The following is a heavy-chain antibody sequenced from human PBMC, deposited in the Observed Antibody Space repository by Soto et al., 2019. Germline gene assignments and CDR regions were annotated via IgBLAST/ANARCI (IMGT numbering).Heavy chain of an antibody. V-gene: IGHV4-30-4*01. Sequence: NPSETLSLTCTVSGVSVSRDYQWIWIRQPPGKGLEWIGHISYSGSPYYHPSLRSRLSISVDTSKNQFSLKVKSVTAADTAVYYCARAWDFWGQRTLVTVSS. D-gene: IGHD1-26*01. CDR3: ARAWDF. CDR2: ISYSGSP. J-gene: IGHJ1*01. CDR1: GVSVSRDYQ.